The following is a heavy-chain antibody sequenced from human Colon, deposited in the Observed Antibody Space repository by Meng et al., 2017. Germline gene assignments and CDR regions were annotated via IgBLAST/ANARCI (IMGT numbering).Heavy chain of an antibody. Sequence: QVQLQESGPGLVKPSGTLSLTCAVSGGSISSSHWWIWVRQPPGKGLEWIGEISHDGTTKYNPSLRSRVTISMDSSKNQFSLNLSSVTAADTALYYCARDLLGPIPPGSWGQGTLVTVSS. J-gene: IGHJ5*02. D-gene: IGHD2-8*02. CDR2: ISHDGTT. CDR3: ARDLLGPIPPGS. CDR1: GGSISSSHW. V-gene: IGHV4-4*02.